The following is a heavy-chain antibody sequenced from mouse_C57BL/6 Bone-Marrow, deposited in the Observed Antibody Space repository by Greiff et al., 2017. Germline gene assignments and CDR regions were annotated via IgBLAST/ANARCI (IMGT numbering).Heavy chain of an antibody. D-gene: IGHD1-1*01. V-gene: IGHV1-50*01. Sequence: QVQLQQPGAELVKPGASVKLSCKASGYTFTSYWMQWVKQRPGQGLEWIGEIDPSDSYTNYNQKFKGKATLTVDTSSSTAYMHLSSLTSEDSAVYYCARSPVYYGGSCWYFDVWGTGTTVTVSS. J-gene: IGHJ1*03. CDR3: ARSPVYYGGSCWYFDV. CDR2: IDPSDSYT. CDR1: GYTFTSYW.